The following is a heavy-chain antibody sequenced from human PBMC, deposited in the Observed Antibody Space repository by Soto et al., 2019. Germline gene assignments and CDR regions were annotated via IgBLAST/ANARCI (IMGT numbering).Heavy chain of an antibody. Sequence: FENLSLTCTLSRASISSHRCQWGWIRQPPWKGLEWIASIKYIGTTFYNPSLKSRFTLSVDTSKNQFALKLSSVTAAETAVYYCARHGITGSYYDAFDIWGQGTMVT. CDR1: RASISSHRCQ. V-gene: IGHV4-39*01. CDR2: IKYIGTT. CDR3: ARHGITGSYYDAFDI. D-gene: IGHD1-26*01. J-gene: IGHJ3*02.